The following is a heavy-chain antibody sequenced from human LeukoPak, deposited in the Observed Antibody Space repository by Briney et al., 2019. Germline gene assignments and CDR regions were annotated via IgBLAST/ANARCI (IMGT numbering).Heavy chain of an antibody. CDR2: ISAYNGKT. D-gene: IGHD2-15*01. J-gene: IGHJ5*02. V-gene: IGHV1-18*01. Sequence: GASVKVSCKASGYTFTSYGISWVRQAPGQGLEWMGWISAYNGKTNYAQKLQGRVTITTDTSTSTASMELRSLRSDDTAVYSCARWGGDIVVVVAAKNWCDPWGQGTLVTVSS. CDR1: GYTFTSYG. CDR3: ARWGGDIVVVVAAKNWCDP.